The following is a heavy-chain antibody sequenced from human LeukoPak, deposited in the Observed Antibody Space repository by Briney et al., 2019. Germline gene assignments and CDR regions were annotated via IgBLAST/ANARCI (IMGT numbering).Heavy chain of an antibody. Sequence: GGSLRLSCAASGFTFSSYSMNWVRQAPGKGLEWVSYISSTSGPIYYADSVKGRFTISRDNAKNSLFLQMNSLRAEDTAVYYCAREGYAFDIWGQETMVTVSS. CDR1: GFTFSSYS. CDR2: ISSTSGPI. J-gene: IGHJ3*02. CDR3: AREGYAFDI. V-gene: IGHV3-48*04.